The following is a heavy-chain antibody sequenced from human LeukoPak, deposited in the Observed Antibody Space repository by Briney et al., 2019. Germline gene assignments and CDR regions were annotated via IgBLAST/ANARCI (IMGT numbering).Heavy chain of an antibody. CDR3: ARARIVGAQRLRDAFDI. Sequence: GRSLRLSCAASGFTFSSYAMHWVRQAPGKGLEWVSYISTTGRTIYYADFVRGRFTISRDNARNSLFLQMNSLRAEDTAVYYCARARIVGAQRLRDAFDIWGQGTMVTVSS. J-gene: IGHJ3*02. CDR2: ISTTGRTI. D-gene: IGHD1-26*01. V-gene: IGHV3-48*03. CDR1: GFTFSSYA.